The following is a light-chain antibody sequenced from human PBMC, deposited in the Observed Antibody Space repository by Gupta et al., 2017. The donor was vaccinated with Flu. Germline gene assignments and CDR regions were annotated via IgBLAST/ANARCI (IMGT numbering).Light chain of an antibody. V-gene: IGKV3-15*01. Sequence: GESATLACMASQYISSNLAWYQQKPGQAPMLLIDGASTRATGIPAGFSGSGSGTEFTLTISSLQSEDFAVYYCQQYNTWPRTFGQGTKVEVK. CDR3: QQYNTWPRT. CDR1: QYISSN. J-gene: IGKJ1*01. CDR2: GAS.